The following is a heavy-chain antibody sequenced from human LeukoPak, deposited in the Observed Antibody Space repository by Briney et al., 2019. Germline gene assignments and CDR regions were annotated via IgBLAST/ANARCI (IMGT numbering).Heavy chain of an antibody. D-gene: IGHD5-18*01. CDR2: IYHSGST. Sequence: KTSETLSLTCAVSGYSISSGYYWGWIRQPPGKGLEWIGSIYHSGSTYYNPSLKSRVTISVDTSKNQSSLKLSSVTAADTAVYYGAISGYSYGDPNFDYWGQGTLVTVSS. CDR3: AISGYSYGDPNFDY. CDR1: GYSISSGYY. V-gene: IGHV4-38-2*01. J-gene: IGHJ4*02.